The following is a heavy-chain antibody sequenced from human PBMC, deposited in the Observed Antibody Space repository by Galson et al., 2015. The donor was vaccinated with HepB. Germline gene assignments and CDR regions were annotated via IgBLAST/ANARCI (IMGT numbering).Heavy chain of an antibody. CDR2: ISSSSSYI. V-gene: IGHV3-21*01. Sequence: SLRLSCAASGFSFNIYTTNWVRQAPGKGLEWVSSISSSSSYIYYTDSVKGRFTVSRDNAKNTLYLQMDSLRVDDTAVYYCVKGLGYDYVWGTFDYWGQGSLVTVSS. CDR1: GFSFNIYT. J-gene: IGHJ4*02. CDR3: VKGLGYDYVWGTFDY. D-gene: IGHD3-16*01.